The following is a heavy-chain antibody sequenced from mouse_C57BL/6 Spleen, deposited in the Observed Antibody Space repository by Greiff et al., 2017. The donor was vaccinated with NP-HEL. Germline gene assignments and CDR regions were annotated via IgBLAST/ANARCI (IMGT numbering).Heavy chain of an antibody. CDR2: IHPNSGST. Sequence: VQLQQPGAELVKPGASVKLSCKASGYTFTSYWMHWVKQRPGQGLEWIGMIHPNSGSTNYNEKFKSKATLTVDKSSSTAYMQLSSLTSEDSAVYYCAREDYGPLYAMDYWGQGTSVTVSS. CDR1: GYTFTSYW. CDR3: AREDYGPLYAMDY. D-gene: IGHD1-1*01. J-gene: IGHJ4*01. V-gene: IGHV1-64*01.